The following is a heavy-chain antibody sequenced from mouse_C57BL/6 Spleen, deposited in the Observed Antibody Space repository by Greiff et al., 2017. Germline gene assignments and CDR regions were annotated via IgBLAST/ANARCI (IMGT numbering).Heavy chain of an antibody. Sequence: EVMLVESGTVLARPGASVKMSCKTSGYTFTSYWMHWVKQRPGQGLEWIGAIYPGNSDTSYNQKFKGKAKLTAVTSASTAYMELSSLTNEDSAVYYCTKVYGNYDYAMDYWGQGTSVTVSS. CDR1: GYTFTSYW. CDR3: TKVYGNYDYAMDY. J-gene: IGHJ4*01. CDR2: IYPGNSDT. V-gene: IGHV1-5*01. D-gene: IGHD2-1*01.